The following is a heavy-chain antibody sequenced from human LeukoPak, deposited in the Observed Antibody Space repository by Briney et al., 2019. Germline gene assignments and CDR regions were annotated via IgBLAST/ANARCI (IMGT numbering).Heavy chain of an antibody. J-gene: IGHJ4*02. CDR2: ISWNSGSL. Sequence: GGSLRLSCAASGFTFDDYAMHWVRQAPGKGLEWVSGISWNSGSLGYADSVKGRFTISRDNAKNALYLHMNSLRAEDTALYYCAKDRYRGSWSYFEYWGQGTLVTVSS. CDR3: AKDRYRGSWSYFEY. V-gene: IGHV3-9*01. CDR1: GFTFDDYA. D-gene: IGHD1-26*01.